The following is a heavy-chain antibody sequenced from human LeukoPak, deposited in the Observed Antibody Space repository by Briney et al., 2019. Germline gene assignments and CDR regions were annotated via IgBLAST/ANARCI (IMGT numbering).Heavy chain of an antibody. CDR3: AREMIPGQQLPTNYFDY. V-gene: IGHV1-69*13. J-gene: IGHJ4*02. Sequence: ASVKVSCKASGGTFSSYAISWVRQAPGQGLEWMGGIIPIFGTANYAQKFQGRVTITADESTSTAYMELSSLRSEDTAVYYCAREMIPGQQLPTNYFDYWGQGTLVTVSS. CDR1: GGTFSSYA. D-gene: IGHD6-13*01. CDR2: IIPIFGTA.